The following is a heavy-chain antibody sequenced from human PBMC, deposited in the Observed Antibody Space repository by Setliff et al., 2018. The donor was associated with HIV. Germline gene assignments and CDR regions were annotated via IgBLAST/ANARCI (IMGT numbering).Heavy chain of an antibody. D-gene: IGHD3-3*01. J-gene: IGHJ6*03. CDR2: IYTSGST. Sequence: SETLSLTCTVSGGSISSHYWSWIRQPPGKGLEWIGHIYTSGSTNYNPSLKSRVSISVDTSKNQFSLKLSSVTAADTAVYYCARGTAYYNFWSGYSQDYYYYMDVWGKGTTVTVSS. CDR1: GGSISSHY. V-gene: IGHV4-4*08. CDR3: ARGTAYYNFWSGYSQDYYYYMDV.